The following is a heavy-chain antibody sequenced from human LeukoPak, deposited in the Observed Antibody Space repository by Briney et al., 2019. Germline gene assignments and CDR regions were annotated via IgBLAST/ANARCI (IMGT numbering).Heavy chain of an antibody. CDR2: IYYSGST. CDR3: AREQGMSDNWFDP. Sequence: SQTLSLTCTVSGGCISSGGYYWSWIRQHPGKGLEWIGYIYYSGSTYYNPSLKSRVTISVDTSKNQFSLKLSSVTAADTAVYYCAREQGMSDNWFDPWGQGTLVTVSS. V-gene: IGHV4-31*03. J-gene: IGHJ5*02. CDR1: GGCISSGGYY. D-gene: IGHD6-13*01.